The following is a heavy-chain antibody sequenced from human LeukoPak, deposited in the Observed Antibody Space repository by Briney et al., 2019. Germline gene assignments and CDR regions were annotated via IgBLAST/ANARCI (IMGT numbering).Heavy chain of an antibody. Sequence: QAGGSLILSCAASGFTFSSYWMSWVRQAPGKGLEWVANIKQDGSEKYYVDSVKGRFTISRDNAKNSLYLQMNSLRAEDTAVYYCAKESAAAGPEYFQHWGQGTLVTVSS. D-gene: IGHD6-13*01. J-gene: IGHJ1*01. CDR1: GFTFSSYW. CDR2: IKQDGSEK. CDR3: AKESAAAGPEYFQH. V-gene: IGHV3-7*03.